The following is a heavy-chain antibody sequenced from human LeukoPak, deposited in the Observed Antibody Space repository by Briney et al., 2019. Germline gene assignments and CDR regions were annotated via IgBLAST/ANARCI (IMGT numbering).Heavy chain of an antibody. CDR3: ARATKAVGGATYYFDY. D-gene: IGHD1-26*01. CDR1: GFTFSSYS. Sequence: GGSLRLSCAASGFTFSSYSMNWVRQAPGKGLEWVSSISSSSSYIYYADSVKGRFTISRDNAKNSLYLQMNSLRAEDTAAYYCARATKAVGGATYYFDYWGQGTLVTVSS. V-gene: IGHV3-21*01. CDR2: ISSSSSYI. J-gene: IGHJ4*02.